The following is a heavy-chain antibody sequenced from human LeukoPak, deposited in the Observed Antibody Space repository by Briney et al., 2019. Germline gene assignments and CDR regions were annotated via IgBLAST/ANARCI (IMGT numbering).Heavy chain of an antibody. Sequence: PGGSLRLSCAASGFTFSSYGMHWVRQAPGKGLEWVAVIWYDGSNKYYADSVKGRFTISRDNSKNTLYLQMNSLRAEDTAVYYCARGEGGYDILTGYYQGKHDAFDIWGQGTMVTVSS. CDR1: GFTFSSYG. J-gene: IGHJ3*02. CDR2: IWYDGSNK. CDR3: ARGEGGYDILTGYYQGKHDAFDI. V-gene: IGHV3-33*01. D-gene: IGHD3-9*01.